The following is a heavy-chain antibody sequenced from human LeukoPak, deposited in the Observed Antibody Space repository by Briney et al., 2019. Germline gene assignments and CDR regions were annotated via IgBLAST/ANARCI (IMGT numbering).Heavy chain of an antibody. V-gene: IGHV4-34*01. Sequence: PSETLSLTCAVYGGSFSGYYWSWIRQPPGKGLEWIGEINHSGSTNYNPSLKSRVTISVDTSKNQFSLKLSSVTAADTAVYYCARDVGDRTMVRGVIIEGLDYWGQGTLVTVSS. CDR3: ARDVGDRTMVRGVIIEGLDY. D-gene: IGHD3-10*01. J-gene: IGHJ4*02. CDR1: GGSFSGYY. CDR2: INHSGST.